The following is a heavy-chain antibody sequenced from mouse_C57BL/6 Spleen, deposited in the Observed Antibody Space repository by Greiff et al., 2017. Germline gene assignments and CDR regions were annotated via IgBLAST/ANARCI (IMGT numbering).Heavy chain of an antibody. Sequence: QVQLQQPGAELVMPGASVKLSCKASGYTFTSYWMHWVKPRPGQGLEWIGEIDPSDSYTNYNQKFKGKSTLTVDKSSSTAYMQLSSLTSEDSAVYYCARRYLRYYFDYWGQGTTLTVSS. CDR3: ARRYLRYYFDY. CDR1: GYTFTSYW. CDR2: IDPSDSYT. V-gene: IGHV1-69*01. J-gene: IGHJ2*01. D-gene: IGHD1-1*01.